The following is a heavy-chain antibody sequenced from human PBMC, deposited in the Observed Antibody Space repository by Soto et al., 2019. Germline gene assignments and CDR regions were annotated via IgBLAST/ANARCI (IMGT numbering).Heavy chain of an antibody. V-gene: IGHV5-51*01. Sequence: GESLKISCKGSGYSFTSYWIGWVRQMPGKGLEWMGIIYPGDSDTRYSPSFQGQVTISADKSISTAYLQWSSLKASDTAMYYCARSPYDYYYYYGTDFWGQGTTVTVSS. CDR1: GYSFTSYW. J-gene: IGHJ6*02. CDR2: IYPGDSDT. CDR3: ARSPYDYYYYYGTDF.